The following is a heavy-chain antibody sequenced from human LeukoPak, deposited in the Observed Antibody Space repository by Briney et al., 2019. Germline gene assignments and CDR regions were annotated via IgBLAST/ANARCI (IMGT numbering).Heavy chain of an antibody. D-gene: IGHD4-17*01. CDR2: INHSGST. CDR1: GGSFSGYY. J-gene: IGHJ4*02. CDR3: AMSHGDYPELDY. Sequence: SETLSLTCAVYGGSFSGYYWSWIRQPPGKGLEWIGEINHSGSTNYNPSLKSRVTISVDTSKNQFSLKLSSVTAADTAAYYCAMSHGDYPELDYWGQGTLVTVSS. V-gene: IGHV4-34*01.